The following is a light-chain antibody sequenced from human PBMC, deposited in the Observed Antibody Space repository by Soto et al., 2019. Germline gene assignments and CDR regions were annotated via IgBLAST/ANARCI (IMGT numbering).Light chain of an antibody. J-gene: IGKJ1*01. CDR1: QSISSW. Sequence: DIQMTQSPSTLSASVGDRVTITCRASQSISSWLAWYQQKPGKAPKLLIYDASSLASGVPSRFSGSGSGTEFTLTISSLQPDDFATYYCQQGWTFGQGTKVEIK. CDR2: DAS. V-gene: IGKV1-5*01. CDR3: QQGWT.